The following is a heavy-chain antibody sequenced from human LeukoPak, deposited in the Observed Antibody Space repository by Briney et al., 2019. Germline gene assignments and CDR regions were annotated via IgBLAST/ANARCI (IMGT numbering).Heavy chain of an antibody. Sequence: SVKVSCKASGGTFSSYAISWVRQAPGQGLEWMGGIIPIFGTANYAQKFQGRVTITADESTSTAYMELSSLRSEDTAVYYCARGSGCSSTSCTRPGNDMYAFDIWGQGTMVTVSS. V-gene: IGHV1-69*01. CDR3: ARGSGCSSTSCTRPGNDMYAFDI. D-gene: IGHD2-2*01. J-gene: IGHJ3*02. CDR1: GGTFSSYA. CDR2: IIPIFGTA.